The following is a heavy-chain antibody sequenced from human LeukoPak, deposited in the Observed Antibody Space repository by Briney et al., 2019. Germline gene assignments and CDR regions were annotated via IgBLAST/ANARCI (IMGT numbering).Heavy chain of an antibody. CDR2: ISGSGGST. V-gene: IGHV3-23*01. J-gene: IGHJ6*03. Sequence: PGGSLRLSCAASGFTFSSYAMSWVRQAPGKGLEWVSAISGSGGSTYYADSVKGRFTISRDNSKNTLYLQMNSLRAEDTAVYYCAKGGGYSYGYYYYYYMDVWGKGTTVTVSS. D-gene: IGHD5-18*01. CDR1: GFTFSSYA. CDR3: AKGGGYSYGYYYYYYMDV.